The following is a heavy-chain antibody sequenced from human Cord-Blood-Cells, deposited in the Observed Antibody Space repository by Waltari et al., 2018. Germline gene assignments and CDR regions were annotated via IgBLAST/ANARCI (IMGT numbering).Heavy chain of an antibody. CDR1: GGSFSGYS. Sequence: QVQLQQWGAGLLKPSETLSLTCAVYGGSFSGYSWSWIRQPPGKGLEWIGEINHSGSTNYNPSLKSRVTISVDTSKNQFSLKLSSVTAADTAVYYCARGYSSSWYVYWGQGTLVTVSS. CDR2: INHSGST. D-gene: IGHD6-13*01. CDR3: ARGYSSSWYVY. V-gene: IGHV4-34*01. J-gene: IGHJ4*02.